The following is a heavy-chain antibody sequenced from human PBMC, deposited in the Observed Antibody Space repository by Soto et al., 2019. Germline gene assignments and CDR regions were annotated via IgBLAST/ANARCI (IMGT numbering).Heavy chain of an antibody. CDR3: ARDEGYCSSTSCYYYYSMDV. J-gene: IGHJ6*02. Sequence: SLTCTVSGGSVSSGSYYWSWIRQPPGKGLEWIGYIYYSGSTNYNPSLKSRVTISVDTSKNQFSLKLSSVTAADTAVYYCARDEGYCSSTSCYYYYSMDVWGQGTTVTVSS. V-gene: IGHV4-61*01. CDR2: IYYSGST. CDR1: GGSVSSGSYY. D-gene: IGHD2-2*01.